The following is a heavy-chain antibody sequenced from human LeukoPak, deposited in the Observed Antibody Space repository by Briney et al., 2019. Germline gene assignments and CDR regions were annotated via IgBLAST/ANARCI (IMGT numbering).Heavy chain of an antibody. Sequence: PGGSLRLSCAASRFTVSSNYMSWVRQAPGKGLEWVSGISGSGGTTYYADSVKGRFTISRDNSKNTLYLQMNSLRGEDTAVYYCAKDPDYQLLSRAAFDIWGQGTVVTVSS. V-gene: IGHV3-23*01. D-gene: IGHD2-2*01. CDR2: ISGSGGTT. J-gene: IGHJ3*02. CDR1: RFTVSSNY. CDR3: AKDPDYQLLSRAAFDI.